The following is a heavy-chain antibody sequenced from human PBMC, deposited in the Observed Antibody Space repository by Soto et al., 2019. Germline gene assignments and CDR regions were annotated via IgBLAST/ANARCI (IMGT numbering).Heavy chain of an antibody. Sequence: AASVKVSCKASGYTFTGYYIHWVRQAPGLGLEWMGWINPNSGVTNYAQNFQGRVTMTRDASISTAYMELNRLRSDDTAVYYCARILVPSTIGWFDPWGQGTLVTVSS. CDR1: GYTFTGYY. D-gene: IGHD2-2*02. CDR3: ARILVPSTIGWFDP. J-gene: IGHJ5*02. CDR2: INPNSGVT. V-gene: IGHV1-2*02.